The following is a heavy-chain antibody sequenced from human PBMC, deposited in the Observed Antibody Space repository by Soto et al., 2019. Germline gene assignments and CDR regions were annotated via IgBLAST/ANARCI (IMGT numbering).Heavy chain of an antibody. V-gene: IGHV3-23*01. CDR3: AKAYFDILTGYFGDY. CDR2: MRNSGSRT. Sequence: VQLLESGGGLVQPGGSLRLSCAASGFTFSNYAMSWVRQAPGKGLEWVSGMRNSGSRTYYADSVKGRFIISRDNYKNALYLQMNSLRPEDTAVYYCAKAYFDILTGYFGDYWGQGTLVSVSS. CDR1: GFTFSNYA. D-gene: IGHD3-9*01. J-gene: IGHJ4*02.